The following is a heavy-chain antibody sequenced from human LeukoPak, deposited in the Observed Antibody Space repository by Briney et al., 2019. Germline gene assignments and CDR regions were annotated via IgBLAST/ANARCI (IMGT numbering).Heavy chain of an antibody. J-gene: IGHJ4*02. V-gene: IGHV3-43*01. Sequence: PGGSLTLTCAASGFTIEDYTRHWVRQAPGKALEWVSLISWDGTTYYTDSVKGRFTISRDNSRDSLYLQMDTLRSEDTAFYYCVKDLSYESSGSFFEYGGQGTLVSVS. CDR1: GFTIEDYT. CDR2: ISWDGTT. D-gene: IGHD3-22*01. CDR3: VKDLSYESSGSFFEY.